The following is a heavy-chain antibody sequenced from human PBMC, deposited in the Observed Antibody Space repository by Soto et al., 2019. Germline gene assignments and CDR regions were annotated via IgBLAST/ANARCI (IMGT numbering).Heavy chain of an antibody. Sequence: QVQLVQSGAEVKKPGASVKVSCKASGYTFTTYYMHWVRQAPGQGLEWMGIIDPSCGGTSYAQTFQGRLTCNRDTSPPTVYMELSSVRSEDTAVYYCARDRVDCSGGNCWRSVEDTWGQGTLVTVSS. CDR3: ARDRVDCSGGNCWRSVEDT. CDR1: GYTFTTYY. CDR2: IDPSCGGT. V-gene: IGHV1-46*01. J-gene: IGHJ5*02. D-gene: IGHD2-15*01.